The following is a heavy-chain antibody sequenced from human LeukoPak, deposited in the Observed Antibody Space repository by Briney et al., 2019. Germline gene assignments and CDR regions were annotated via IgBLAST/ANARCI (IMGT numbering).Heavy chain of an antibody. J-gene: IGHJ6*03. Sequence: GESLKISCKWSGYSSSTYWIGWVRQMPGKGLEWMGIIYPYDSDARYSPSFQGQVTISADKSTSTAYLQWSSLKASDTAIYYRARFYNYYYYIDVWGNGTTVTVSS. CDR1: GYSSSTYW. CDR2: IYPYDSDA. V-gene: IGHV5-51*01. CDR3: ARFYNYYYYIDV.